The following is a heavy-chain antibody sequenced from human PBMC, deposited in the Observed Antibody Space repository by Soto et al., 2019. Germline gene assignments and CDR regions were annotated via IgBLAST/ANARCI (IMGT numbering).Heavy chain of an antibody. CDR3: ASRYRGYDWHDAFDI. J-gene: IGHJ3*02. CDR1: GFTFSNYW. CDR2: ISNSGSST. Sequence: GGSLRLSCAVSGFTFSNYWMHWVRRAPGKGLEWVSYISNSGSSTYYADSVKGRFTISRDNAKNSLYLQMNSLRAEDTAVYYCASRYRGYDWHDAFDIWGQGTMVTVSS. D-gene: IGHD5-12*01. V-gene: IGHV3-48*01.